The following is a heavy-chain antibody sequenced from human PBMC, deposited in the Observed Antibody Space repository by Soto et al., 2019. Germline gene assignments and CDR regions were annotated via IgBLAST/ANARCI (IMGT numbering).Heavy chain of an antibody. Sequence: PSETLSLTGAVGGGVFSSGYWSWIRQPPGKGLEWIGYIHYSGSTSYNPSLKSRVAISVDTSKNQFSLKLSSVTAADTAVYYCARQSSSNYYCGLDVWGQGTTVTVS. CDR2: IHYSGST. J-gene: IGHJ6*02. CDR1: GGVFSSGY. CDR3: ARQSSSNYYCGLDV. D-gene: IGHD6-6*01. V-gene: IGHV4-59*08.